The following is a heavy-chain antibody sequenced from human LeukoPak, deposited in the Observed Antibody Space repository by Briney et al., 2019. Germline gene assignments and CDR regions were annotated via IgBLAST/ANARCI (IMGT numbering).Heavy chain of an antibody. J-gene: IGHJ3*02. V-gene: IGHV3-30*18. D-gene: IGHD3-10*01. CDR1: GITFSSYG. Sequence: GRSLRLSCAASGITFSSYGMHWVRQAPGKGLEWVAFISYDGSSTYYADSVKGRFTISRDNSKNRLYLQMNSLRAEDTAVYYCANGPRGYYGSGSYYMPVAPSGDFDIWGQGTMVTVSS. CDR3: ANGPRGYYGSGSYYMPVAPSGDFDI. CDR2: ISYDGSST.